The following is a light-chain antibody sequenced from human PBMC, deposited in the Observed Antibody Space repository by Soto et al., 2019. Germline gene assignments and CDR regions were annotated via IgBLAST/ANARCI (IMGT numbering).Light chain of an antibody. V-gene: IGLV2-14*01. CDR2: EVT. CDR3: SSFATSGTTVI. Sequence: QSVLTQPASVSGSPGQSITISCTGTNNDVGAYPYVSWYQQHPGTAPKLIIYEVTNRPSGISDRFSGSKSDNTASLTISGLQAEDESDYYCSSFATSGTTVIFGGGTKVTVL. CDR1: NNDVGAYPY. J-gene: IGLJ2*01.